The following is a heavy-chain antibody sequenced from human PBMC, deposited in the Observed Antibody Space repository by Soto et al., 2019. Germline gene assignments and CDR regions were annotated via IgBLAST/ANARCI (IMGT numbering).Heavy chain of an antibody. CDR3: ARDIGFDYVN. CDR2: IKEDGSEI. D-gene: IGHD3-16*01. V-gene: IGHV3-7*01. J-gene: IGHJ4*02. Sequence: GGSLRLSCAVSGFNVMSYWMSWVRQAPGKGLEWVASIKEDGSEIYYLQSVRGRFTISRDSAGNALHLAMNYLSAEDTGVYFCARDIGFDYVNWGQGTLVTVSS. CDR1: GFNVMSYW.